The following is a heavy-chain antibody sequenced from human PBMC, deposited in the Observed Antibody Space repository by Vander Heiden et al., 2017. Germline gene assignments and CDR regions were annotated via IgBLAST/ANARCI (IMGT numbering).Heavy chain of an antibody. V-gene: IGHV3-30*18. CDR3: ANSQGYYYGMDV. Sequence: QVQLVESRGGVVQRGGSLRHPSAASGVTFSSNGMHWVRQFPGKGLEWVAIITFDGTSKYHADSVEGRFTISRDYSKNTLYLQMTSLRIEDTAVYYCANSQGYYYGMDVWGQGTTVTVSS. CDR2: ITFDGTSK. J-gene: IGHJ6*02. CDR1: GVTFSSNG.